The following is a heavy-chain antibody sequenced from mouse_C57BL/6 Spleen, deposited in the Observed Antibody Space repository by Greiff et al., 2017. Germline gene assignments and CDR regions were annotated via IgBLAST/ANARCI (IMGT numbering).Heavy chain of an antibody. CDR1: GFTFSDYY. V-gene: IGHV5-16*01. J-gene: IGHJ2*01. CDR2: INYDGSST. Sequence: EVNLVESEGGLVQPGSSMKLSCTASGFTFSDYYMAWVRQVPEKGLEWVANINYDGSSTYYLDSLKSRFIISRDNAKNILYLQMSSLKSEDTATYYCARDRDYYGSSYLDYWGQGTTLTVSS. CDR3: ARDRDYYGSSYLDY. D-gene: IGHD1-1*01.